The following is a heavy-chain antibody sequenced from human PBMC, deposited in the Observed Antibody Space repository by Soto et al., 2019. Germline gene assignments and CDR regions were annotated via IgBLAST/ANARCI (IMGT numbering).Heavy chain of an antibody. J-gene: IGHJ5*02. CDR3: AKGPLAMAPLTGSWFDP. D-gene: IGHD5-18*01. CDR2: ISGSGGST. Sequence: EVQLLESGGGLVQPGGSLRLSCAASGFTFSSYAMSWVRQAPGKGLEWVSAISGSGGSTYYADSVKGRFTISRDNPRNTLYLQMNSLRAEDTAVYYCAKGPLAMAPLTGSWFDPWGQGTLVTASS. V-gene: IGHV3-23*01. CDR1: GFTFSSYA.